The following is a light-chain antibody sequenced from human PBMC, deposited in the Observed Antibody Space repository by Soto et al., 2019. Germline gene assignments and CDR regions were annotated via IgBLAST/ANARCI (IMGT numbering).Light chain of an antibody. CDR3: CSYAGGATYV. V-gene: IGLV2-23*02. CDR1: SSDVGGYKY. J-gene: IGLJ1*01. CDR2: EVT. Sequence: QSALTQPASVSGSPGQSITISCTGTSSDVGGYKYVSWYQQHPGKAPKLMIYEVTNRPSGVSNRFSGSKSGNTASLTISGLQAEDEADYYCCSYAGGATYVFGTGTKVTVL.